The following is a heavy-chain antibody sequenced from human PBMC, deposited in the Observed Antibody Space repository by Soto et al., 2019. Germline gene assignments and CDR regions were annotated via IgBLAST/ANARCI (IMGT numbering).Heavy chain of an antibody. V-gene: IGHV3-74*01. Sequence: PGGSLRLSCAASGFTFSNYWMHWVRQAPGKGLVWVSRIKSDGSDTNYADSVKGRFSISRDNAKNTLYLQMHSLRPEDTAVYYCARVRIYFDNSGYPDYHFDSWGQGTLVTVSS. J-gene: IGHJ4*02. CDR2: IKSDGSDT. D-gene: IGHD3-22*01. CDR1: GFTFSNYW. CDR3: ARVRIYFDNSGYPDYHFDS.